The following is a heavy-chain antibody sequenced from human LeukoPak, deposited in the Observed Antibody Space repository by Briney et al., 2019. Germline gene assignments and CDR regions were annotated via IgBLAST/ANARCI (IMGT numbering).Heavy chain of an antibody. CDR1: GFTFSSYS. CDR3: ARPTHRTQPDY. V-gene: IGHV3-21*01. CDR2: ISSSDTYI. Sequence: GGSLRPSCAASGFTFSSYSMNWVRQAPGKGLEWVSSISSSDTYIYYADSVKGRFTISRDNAKNTLYLQMNSLRAEDTAVYYCARPTHRTQPDYWGQGTLVTVSS. J-gene: IGHJ4*02.